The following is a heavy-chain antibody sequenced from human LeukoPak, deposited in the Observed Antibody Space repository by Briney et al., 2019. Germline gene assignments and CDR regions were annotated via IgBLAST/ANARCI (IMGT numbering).Heavy chain of an antibody. Sequence: GGSLRLSCAASGFTFSSYDMHWVRQATGKGLGWVSAIGTAGDTYYPGSVKGRFTISRENAKNSLYLQMNSLRAGDTAVYYCARGAGYCSGGSCYSFGMDVWGQGTTVTVSS. D-gene: IGHD2-15*01. CDR1: GFTFSSYD. CDR3: ARGAGYCSGGSCYSFGMDV. CDR2: IGTAGDT. J-gene: IGHJ6*02. V-gene: IGHV3-13*01.